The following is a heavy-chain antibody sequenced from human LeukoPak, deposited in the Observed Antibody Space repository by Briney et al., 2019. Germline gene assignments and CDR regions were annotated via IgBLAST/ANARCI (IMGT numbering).Heavy chain of an antibody. CDR3: AREGGYYYDSSGHPSGNWFDP. J-gene: IGHJ5*02. CDR2: INPNSSAT. CDR1: GYTFTGYY. V-gene: IGHV1-2*02. Sequence: ASVKVSCKASGYTFTGYYVHWVRQVPGRGLEWMGWINPNSSATNFPRKFQGRVTLTRDTSITTAYMELSRLRSDDTAVYYCAREGGYYYDSSGHPSGNWFDPWGQGTLVTVSS. D-gene: IGHD3-22*01.